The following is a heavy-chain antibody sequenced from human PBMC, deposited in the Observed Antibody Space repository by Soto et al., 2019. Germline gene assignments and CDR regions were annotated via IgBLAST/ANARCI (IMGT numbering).Heavy chain of an antibody. CDR1: GFTFSSYG. CDR2: ISYDGSNK. J-gene: IGHJ4*02. CDR3: AKESIYDYIWGSYRYPDY. Sequence: GGSLRLSCAASGFTFSSYGMHWVRQAPGKGLEWVAVISYDGSNKYYADSVKGRFTISRDNSKNTLYLQMNSLRAEDTAVYYCAKESIYDYIWGSYRYPDYWGQGTLVTVSS. V-gene: IGHV3-30*18. D-gene: IGHD3-16*02.